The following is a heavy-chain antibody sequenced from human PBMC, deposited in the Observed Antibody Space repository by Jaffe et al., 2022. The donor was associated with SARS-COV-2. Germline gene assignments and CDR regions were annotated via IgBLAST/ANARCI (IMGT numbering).Heavy chain of an antibody. CDR1: GFIFSNCG. CDR3: VKEASSGGYRTADF. CDR2: VTYYDEK. J-gene: IGHJ4*02. Sequence: QVQLVESGGGVVQPGRSLRLSCTASGFIFSNCGMHWVRQAPGKGLEWVAVVTYYDEKRYGDSMEGRFTISRDNAKNTLYLQMNSLSAEDTAIYYCVKEASSGGYRTADFWGQGTLVTVSS. V-gene: IGHV3-30*18. D-gene: IGHD2-15*01.